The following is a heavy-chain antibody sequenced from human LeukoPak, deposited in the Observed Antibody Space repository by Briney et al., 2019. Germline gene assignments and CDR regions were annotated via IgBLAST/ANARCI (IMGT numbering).Heavy chain of an antibody. CDR2: IYTSGAT. CDR3: ARLLRYRSSWQHAFDI. J-gene: IGHJ3*02. CDR1: AGSINSYY. Sequence: SETLSLTCTVSAGSINSYYWGWLRQPAGRVREWIGRIYTSGATNFHPSLKSRVTMPEDTSKNQLSLKLSSVTAADTAVYYCARLLRYRSSWQHAFDIWGQGTMVTVSS. V-gene: IGHV4-4*07. D-gene: IGHD6-13*01.